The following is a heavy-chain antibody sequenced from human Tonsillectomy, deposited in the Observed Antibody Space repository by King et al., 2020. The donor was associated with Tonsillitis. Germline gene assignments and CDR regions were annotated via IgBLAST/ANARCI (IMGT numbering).Heavy chain of an antibody. J-gene: IGHJ3*02. CDR1: GFTFSSYA. CDR3: ARDSSPTDSSGYYCDAFDI. V-gene: IGHV3-30*01. Sequence: QVQLVESGGGVVQPGRSLRLSCAASGFTFSSYAMHWVRQAPGKGLEWVAVISYDGSNKYYADSVKGRFTISIANSKNTLYLQMNSLRAEDTAVYYCARDSSPTDSSGYYCDAFDIWGQGTMVTVSS. D-gene: IGHD3-22*01. CDR2: ISYDGSNK.